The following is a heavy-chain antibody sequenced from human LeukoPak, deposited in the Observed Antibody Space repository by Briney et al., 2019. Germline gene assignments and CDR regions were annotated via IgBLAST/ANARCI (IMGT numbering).Heavy chain of an antibody. CDR2: INAGNGNT. V-gene: IGHV1-3*01. J-gene: IGHJ4*02. D-gene: IGHD3-3*01. Sequence: ASVKVSCKASGYTFTSYAMHWVRQAPGQRLEWMGWINAGNGNTKYSQKFQGRVTITRDTSASTAYMELSSLRSEDTAVYYCARISVEWLPTDYWGQGTLVTVSS. CDR1: GYTFTSYA. CDR3: ARISVEWLPTDY.